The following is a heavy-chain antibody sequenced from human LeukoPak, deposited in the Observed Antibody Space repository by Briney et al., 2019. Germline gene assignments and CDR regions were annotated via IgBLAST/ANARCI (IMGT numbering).Heavy chain of an antibody. V-gene: IGHV1-2*02. D-gene: IGHD3-22*01. CDR1: GYTFTGYY. CDR2: INPNSGGT. Sequence: ASVKVSCKASGYTFTGYYMHWVRQAPGQGLEWMGWINPNSGGTNYAQKFQGRVTMTRDTSISTAYMELSRLRSDDTAVYYCARIDYYDSSGRDYWGQGTLVTVSS. CDR3: ARIDYYDSSGRDY. J-gene: IGHJ4*02.